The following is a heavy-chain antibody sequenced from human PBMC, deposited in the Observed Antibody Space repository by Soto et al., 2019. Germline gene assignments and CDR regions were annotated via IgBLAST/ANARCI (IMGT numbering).Heavy chain of an antibody. CDR1: GFTFSAYD. Sequence: EVQLVESGGGLLQPGGSLRLSCAASGFTFSAYDMHWVRQATGKGLEWVSAIGTQHDTYYPDSVKGRFTISRENAKNFLDLQMDSLRAGDTAVYYCARQASYWHGGGGWFDPWGQGTLVTVSS. J-gene: IGHJ5*02. CDR3: ARQASYWHGGGGWFDP. D-gene: IGHD2-8*02. CDR2: IGTQHDT. V-gene: IGHV3-13*01.